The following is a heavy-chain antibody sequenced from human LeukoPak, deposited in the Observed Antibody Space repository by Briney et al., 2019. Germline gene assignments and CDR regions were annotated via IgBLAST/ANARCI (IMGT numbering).Heavy chain of an antibody. Sequence: GGSLRLSCAASGFTVSNNYMSWVRRSAGKGLEWVALIYSGGSTYYADSVKGRFTISRDNSKNTLHLQMNSLRAEDTAVYYCVRNSGELGAWGQGTLVTVSS. CDR3: VRNSGELGA. V-gene: IGHV3-53*01. J-gene: IGHJ5*02. D-gene: IGHD2-21*01. CDR1: GFTVSNNY. CDR2: IYSGGST.